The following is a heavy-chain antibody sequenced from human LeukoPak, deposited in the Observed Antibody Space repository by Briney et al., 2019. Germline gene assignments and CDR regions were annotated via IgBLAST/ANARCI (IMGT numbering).Heavy chain of an antibody. Sequence: GGSVRLSCVVSGFNSEDHAMHWVRQAPGKGLEWVSGIYWSSSGTGYADSVKGRFTISRDNSKNTLYLQMNSLRAEDTAVYYCAKVHYYDSSGYYYYFYGMDVWGQGTTVTVSS. CDR3: AKVHYYDSSGYYYYFYGMDV. CDR2: IYWSSSGT. J-gene: IGHJ6*02. CDR1: GFNSEDHA. D-gene: IGHD3-22*01. V-gene: IGHV3-9*02.